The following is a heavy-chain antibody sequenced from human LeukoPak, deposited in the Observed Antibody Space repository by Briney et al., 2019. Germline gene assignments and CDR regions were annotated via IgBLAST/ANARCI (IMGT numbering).Heavy chain of an antibody. J-gene: IGHJ3*02. Sequence: SGPTLVKPTQTLTLTCTFSGFSLSTSGVGVGWIRQPPGKALEWLALIYWDDDKRYSPSLKSRLTITKGTSKNQVVLTMTNMDPVDTATYYCAHSNCGGDCYSDAFDIWGQGTMVTVSS. CDR2: IYWDDDK. CDR1: GFSLSTSGVG. CDR3: AHSNCGGDCYSDAFDI. D-gene: IGHD2-21*01. V-gene: IGHV2-5*02.